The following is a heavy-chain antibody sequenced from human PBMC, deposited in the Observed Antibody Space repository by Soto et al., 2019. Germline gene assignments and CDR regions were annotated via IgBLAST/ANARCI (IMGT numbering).Heavy chain of an antibody. Sequence: QVQLVQSGAEVKKPGSSVKVSCKASGGTFSSYTISWVRQAPGQGLEWMGRIIPILGIANYAQKFQGRVTITADKSTSTAYMELSSPRSEDTVVYYCARDRSAYDILTGYPLDYWGQGTLVTVSS. CDR3: ARDRSAYDILTGYPLDY. J-gene: IGHJ4*02. V-gene: IGHV1-69*08. CDR2: IIPILGIA. D-gene: IGHD3-9*01. CDR1: GGTFSSYT.